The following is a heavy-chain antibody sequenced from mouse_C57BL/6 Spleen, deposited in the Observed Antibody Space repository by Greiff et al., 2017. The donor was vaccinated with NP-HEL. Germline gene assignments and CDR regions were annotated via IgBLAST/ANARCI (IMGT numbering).Heavy chain of an antibody. CDR1: GYAFSSSW. Sequence: QVQLKQSGPELVKPGASVKISCKASGYAFSSSWMNWVKQRPGKGLEWIGRIYPGDGDTNYNGKFKGKATLTADKSSSTAYMQLSSLTSEDSAVYFCASYYYGSKGYFDVWGTGTTVTVSS. D-gene: IGHD1-1*01. CDR2: IYPGDGDT. J-gene: IGHJ1*03. CDR3: ASYYYGSKGYFDV. V-gene: IGHV1-82*01.